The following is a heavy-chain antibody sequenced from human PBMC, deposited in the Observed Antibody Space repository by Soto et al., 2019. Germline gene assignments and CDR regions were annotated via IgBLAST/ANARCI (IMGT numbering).Heavy chain of an antibody. J-gene: IGHJ5*02. CDR2: IYPGDSDA. D-gene: IGHD3-10*01. CDR1: RYIFTSYW. CDR3: ARTNGAGSYYNH. Sequence: DSQKISCQESRYIFTSYWIGLERQMPGKGLEWMGIIYPGDSDARYSPSFQGQVIFSADNSISTAYLQWSSLRASDTAIYYCARTNGAGSYYNHWGQGTLVTVSS. V-gene: IGHV5-51*01.